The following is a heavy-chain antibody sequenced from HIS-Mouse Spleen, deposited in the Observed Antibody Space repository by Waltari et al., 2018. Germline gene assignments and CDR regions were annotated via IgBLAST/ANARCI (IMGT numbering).Heavy chain of an antibody. CDR3: ARGFRIAARPFDY. CDR1: VWSFSASY. Sequence: QVQLQQGGAGLWKPSETLSLPCAVYVWSFSASYCRWLRQPPGKGLEWIGEINHSGSTNYNPSLKSRVTISVDTSKNQFSLKLSSVTAADTAVYYCARGFRIAARPFDYWGQGTLVTVSS. J-gene: IGHJ4*02. D-gene: IGHD6-6*01. V-gene: IGHV4-34*01. CDR2: INHSGST.